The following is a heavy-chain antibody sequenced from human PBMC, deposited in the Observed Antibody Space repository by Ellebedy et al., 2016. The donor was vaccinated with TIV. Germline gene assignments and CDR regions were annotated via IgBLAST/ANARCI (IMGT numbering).Heavy chain of an antibody. J-gene: IGHJ3*02. CDR2: INQDGSDK. V-gene: IGHV3-7*01. CDR1: GFTFNSYW. D-gene: IGHD4-17*01. CDR3: ATDGSYGDYRSPTHAFVM. Sequence: GGSLRLSCAASGFTFNSYWMTWVRQAPGKGLEWVANINQDGSDKYYVDSLRGRFTISRDNAKNSVYLQMNSLRGEDTAVYYCATDGSYGDYRSPTHAFVMWGQGTLATVSS.